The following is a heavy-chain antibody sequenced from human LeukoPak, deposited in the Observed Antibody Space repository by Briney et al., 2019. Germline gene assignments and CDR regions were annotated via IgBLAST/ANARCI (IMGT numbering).Heavy chain of an antibody. V-gene: IGHV4-4*07. J-gene: IGHJ5*02. CDR3: ARTRMAGTGGWFDP. CDR1: GGSISSYY. Sequence: SETLSLTCTVSGGSISSYYWSWIRQPAGKGLEWVGRIYTSGSTNYNPSLKSRVTMSVDTSKNQFSLKLSSVTAADTAVYYCARTRMAGTGGWFDPWGQGTLVTVSS. D-gene: IGHD6-19*01. CDR2: IYTSGST.